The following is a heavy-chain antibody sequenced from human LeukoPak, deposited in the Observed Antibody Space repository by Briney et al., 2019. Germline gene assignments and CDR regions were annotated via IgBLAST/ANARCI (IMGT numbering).Heavy chain of an antibody. D-gene: IGHD4-23*01. CDR3: ARDAFMDGGEDF. Sequence: PGGSLRLSCAASGFSFSSYSMIWVGEAPGKGLEWVSSISCPRTYKFYADSVKGRFTVSRDNARNSLYLQMDSLGVEDTAVYYCARDAFMDGGEDFWGQGSLVTVSS. V-gene: IGHV3-21*01. CDR1: GFSFSSYS. CDR2: ISCPRTYK. J-gene: IGHJ4*02.